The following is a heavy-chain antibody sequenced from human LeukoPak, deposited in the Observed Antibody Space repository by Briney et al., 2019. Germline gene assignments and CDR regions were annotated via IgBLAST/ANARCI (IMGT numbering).Heavy chain of an antibody. J-gene: IGHJ4*02. Sequence: GGSLRLSCAASGFTFSSYGMHWVRQAPGKGLEWVAFIRYDGSNKYYADSVKGGFTISRDNSKNTLYLQMNSLRAEDTAVYYCAKDPYSSGWLSKYYFDYWGQGTLVTVSS. CDR2: IRYDGSNK. CDR3: AKDPYSSGWLSKYYFDY. D-gene: IGHD6-19*01. CDR1: GFTFSSYG. V-gene: IGHV3-30*02.